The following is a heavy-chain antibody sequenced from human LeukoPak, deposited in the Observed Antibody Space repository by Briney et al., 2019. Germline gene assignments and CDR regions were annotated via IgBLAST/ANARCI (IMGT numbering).Heavy chain of an antibody. CDR3: ARDRIAAAGTGPRVFDY. Sequence: GGSLRLSCAASGFTFSSYAMHWVRQAPGKRLEWVAVISYDGSNKYYADSVKGRFTISRDNSKNTLYLQMNSLRAEDTAVYYCARDRIAAAGTGPRVFDYWGQGTLVTVSS. D-gene: IGHD6-13*01. J-gene: IGHJ4*02. V-gene: IGHV3-30-3*01. CDR1: GFTFSSYA. CDR2: ISYDGSNK.